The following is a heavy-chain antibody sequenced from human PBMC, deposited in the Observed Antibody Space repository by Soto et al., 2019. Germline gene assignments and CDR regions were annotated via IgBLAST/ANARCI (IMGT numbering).Heavy chain of an antibody. V-gene: IGHV4-30-2*01. D-gene: IGHD1-26*01. J-gene: IGHJ4*02. CDR3: ARDQWDGGNAYFDY. CDR1: GGSISSGGYS. Sequence: SETLSLTCAVSGGSISSGGYSWSWIRQPPGKGLEWIGYIYRSGSTYYNPPLKSRVTISVDRSKNQFSLKLGSVTAADTAVYYCARDQWDGGNAYFDYWGQGTLVTVSS. CDR2: IYRSGST.